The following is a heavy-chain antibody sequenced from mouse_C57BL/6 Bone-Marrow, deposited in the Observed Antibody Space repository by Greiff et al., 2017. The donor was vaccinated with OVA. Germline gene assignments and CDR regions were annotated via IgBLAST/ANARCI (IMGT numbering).Heavy chain of an antibody. J-gene: IGHJ2*01. CDR2: IYPGSGST. V-gene: IGHV1-55*01. CDR1: GYTFTSYW. Sequence: QVQLQQPGAELVKPGASVKMSCKASGYTFTSYWITWVKQRPGQGLEWIGDIYPGSGSTNYNEKFKSKATLTVDTSSSTAYMQLSSLTSEDSAVYYCARDRITTVVAPNYFDYWGQGTTLTVSS. CDR3: ARDRITTVVAPNYFDY. D-gene: IGHD1-1*01.